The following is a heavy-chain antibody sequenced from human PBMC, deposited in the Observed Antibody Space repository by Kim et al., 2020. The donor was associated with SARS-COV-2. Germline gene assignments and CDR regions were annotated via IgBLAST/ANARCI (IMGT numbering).Heavy chain of an antibody. CDR3: AKGYYYESSGWEHHMDV. D-gene: IGHD3-22*01. CDR2: ISYNGDST. CDR1: GFTFSTYA. J-gene: IGHJ6*02. Sequence: GGSLRLSCVASGFTFSTYAVSWVRQAPGKGLEWVSAISYNGDSTYYADSVKGRFTISRDNSKSTLYLQMNSLRAEDTAVYYCAKGYYYESSGWEHHMDVWGQGTTVTVSS. V-gene: IGHV3-23*01.